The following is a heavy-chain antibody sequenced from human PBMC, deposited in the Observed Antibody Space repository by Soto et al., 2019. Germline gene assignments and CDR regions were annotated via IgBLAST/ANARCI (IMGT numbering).Heavy chain of an antibody. D-gene: IGHD2-15*01. V-gene: IGHV1-18*01. J-gene: IGHJ4*02. CDR3: AREDIQDIVVVVVAPEGLGY. Sequence: QVQLVQSGAEVKKPGASVKVSCKASGYTFTSYGIIWVRQAPGQALEWMGRISGYNGNSNYAQNLQGRVTMTTDTSTSTAYMELRSLRSDDTAVYYCAREDIQDIVVVVVAPEGLGYWGQGTLVTVSS. CDR1: GYTFTSYG. CDR2: ISGYNGNS.